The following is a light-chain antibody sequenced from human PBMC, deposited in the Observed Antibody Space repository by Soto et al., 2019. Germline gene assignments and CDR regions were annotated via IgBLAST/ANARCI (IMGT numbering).Light chain of an antibody. J-gene: IGKJ4*01. CDR1: QSISSW. CDR3: QQANSFPLT. CDR2: HAS. Sequence: DIQMTQSPSTLSASVGDRVTITCRASQSISSWLAWYQQKPGTAPKLLIYHASTLESGVPSRFSGSGSGTEFTLTISSLQPEDFAIYYCQQANSFPLTFGGGTKVDIK. V-gene: IGKV1-5*01.